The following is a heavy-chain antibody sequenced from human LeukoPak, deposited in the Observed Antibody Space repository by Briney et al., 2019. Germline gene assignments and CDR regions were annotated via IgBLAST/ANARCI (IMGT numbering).Heavy chain of an antibody. D-gene: IGHD4-11*01. CDR2: ISSSGSTI. CDR1: GFTFSSYE. J-gene: IGHJ6*03. V-gene: IGHV3-48*03. Sequence: GGSLRLSCAASGFTFSSYEMNWVRQAPGKRLEWVSYISSSGSTIYYADSVKGRFTISRDNAKNSLYLQMNSLRAEDTAVYYCARTRSNYSNYGYYYYYYYMDVWGKGTTVTVSS. CDR3: ARTRSNYSNYGYYYYYYYMDV.